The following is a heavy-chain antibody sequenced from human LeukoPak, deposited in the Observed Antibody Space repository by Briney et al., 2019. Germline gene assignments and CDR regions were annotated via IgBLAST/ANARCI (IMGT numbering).Heavy chain of an antibody. J-gene: IGHJ3*01. CDR2: TYYRSKWYY. CDR1: GDTVSSNSAA. CDR3: ARGFALDF. Sequence: SQTLSLTCDISGDTVSSNSAALNWIRQSPSRGLEWLGRTYYRSKWYYDYAVSVKSRITISPDTSKNQFSLQLNSVTADDTAVYYCARGFALDFWGQGTMVTVSS. V-gene: IGHV6-1*01.